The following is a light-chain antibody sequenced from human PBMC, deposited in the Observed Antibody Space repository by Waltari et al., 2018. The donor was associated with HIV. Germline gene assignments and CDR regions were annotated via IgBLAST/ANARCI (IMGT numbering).Light chain of an antibody. CDR1: QSVLYSSNKKNY. V-gene: IGKV4-1*01. CDR2: WAS. CDR3: QQYYSTPIT. Sequence: DIVMTQSPDSLAVSLGERATINCKSSQSVLYSSNKKNYLAWYLQKPGQPPKLLIYWASTRESGVPDRFSGSGSGTDFTLTISSLQAEDVAVYYCQQYYSTPITFGQGTRLEIK. J-gene: IGKJ5*01.